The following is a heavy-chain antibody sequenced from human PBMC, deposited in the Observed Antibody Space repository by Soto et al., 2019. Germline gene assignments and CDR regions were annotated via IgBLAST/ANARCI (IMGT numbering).Heavy chain of an antibody. CDR2: IYHSGTT. CDR1: GGSISSGGYY. D-gene: IGHD5-18*01. J-gene: IGHJ4*02. CDR3: ARSPHIQLWSYPSDY. Sequence: SETLSLTCTVSGGSISSGGYYWSWIRQHPGKGLEWIGYIYHSGTTYYNPSLKSRVTISVDTSKNQFSLKLSSVTAADTAVYYCARSPHIQLWSYPSDYWGQGTLVTVSS. V-gene: IGHV4-31*03.